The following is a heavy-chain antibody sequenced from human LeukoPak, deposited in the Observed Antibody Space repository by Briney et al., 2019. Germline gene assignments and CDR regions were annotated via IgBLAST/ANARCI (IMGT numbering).Heavy chain of an antibody. J-gene: IGHJ4*02. CDR2: IYTSGTT. CDR3: ARGMWLAPLGFDY. V-gene: IGHV4-4*07. Sequence: SETLSLTCTVSGGSISNYYWSWIRQPAGKGLEWIGRIYTSGTTHYNPSLKSRVTMSVDTSKNQFSLKLSSVTAADTAVYYCARGMWLAPLGFDYWGQGTLVTVSS. D-gene: IGHD6-19*01. CDR1: GGSISNYY.